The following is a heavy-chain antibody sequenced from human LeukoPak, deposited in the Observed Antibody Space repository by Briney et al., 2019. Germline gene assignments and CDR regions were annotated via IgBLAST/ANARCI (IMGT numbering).Heavy chain of an antibody. D-gene: IGHD2-21*01. CDR3: ARLVGEIDY. V-gene: IGHV1-46*01. J-gene: IGHJ4*02. Sequence: AAVKVSCMPSGYSFTSYYMHWVRQAPGQGLEWMGIINPNGGSTSYAQKFQGRVTMTRDTSTSTVYMELSSLRSGDTAVYYCARLVGEIDYWGQGTLVTVSS. CDR1: GYSFTSYY. CDR2: INPNGGST.